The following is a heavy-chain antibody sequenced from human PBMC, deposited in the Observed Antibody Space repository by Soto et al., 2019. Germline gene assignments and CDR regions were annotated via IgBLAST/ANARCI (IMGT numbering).Heavy chain of an antibody. D-gene: IGHD5-12*01. V-gene: IGHV4-31*03. CDR2: IYYSGST. CDR3: ARARLRAVYAFDI. CDR1: GCSVSSGAYY. Sequence: KPSETLSLTCTVSGCSVSSGAYYWTWIRQRPGKGLEWIGYIYYSGSTYYSPSLKSRLSISLDTSKNQFSLRLSSVTAADTAMYYCARARLRAVYAFDIWGQGTMVTVSS. J-gene: IGHJ3*02.